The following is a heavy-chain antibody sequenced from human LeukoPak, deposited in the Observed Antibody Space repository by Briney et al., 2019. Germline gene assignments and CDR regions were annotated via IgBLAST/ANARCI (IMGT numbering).Heavy chain of an antibody. J-gene: IGHJ4*02. V-gene: IGHV1-58*01. CDR1: GFTFTSSA. Sequence: SVQVSCKASGFTFTSSAVQWVRQARGQRLEWIGWIVVGSGNTNYAQKFQERVTITRDMSTSTAYMELSSLRSEDTAVYYCAADRDGYLEGYWGQGTLVTVSS. CDR3: AADRDGYLEGY. D-gene: IGHD5-24*01. CDR2: IVVGSGNT.